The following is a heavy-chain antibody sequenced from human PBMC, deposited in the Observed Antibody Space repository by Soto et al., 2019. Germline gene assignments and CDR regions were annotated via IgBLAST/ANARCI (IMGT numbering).Heavy chain of an antibody. Sequence: EVQLVGSGGGLVQPGGSLRLSCAASGFTFSSHSMNWVRQAPGKGLEWLSYISSSGRTIYYADSVKGRFTISRDNAKNSLYLQMNSLREEDTAVYYCARSDVPWGRGTLVTVSS. CDR2: ISSSGRTI. V-gene: IGHV3-48*02. CDR1: GFTFSSHS. CDR3: ARSDVP. J-gene: IGHJ2*01. D-gene: IGHD6-6*01.